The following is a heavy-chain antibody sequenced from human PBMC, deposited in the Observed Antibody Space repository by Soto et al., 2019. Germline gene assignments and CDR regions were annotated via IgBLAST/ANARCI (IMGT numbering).Heavy chain of an antibody. J-gene: IGHJ4*02. CDR2: IKSKTDGGTT. CDR1: GFTFSNAW. D-gene: IGHD3-10*01. CDR3: IVVRGVDTIDY. V-gene: IGHV3-15*01. Sequence: GGSLRLSCAASGFTFSNAWMSWVRQAPGKGLEWVGRIKSKTDGGTTDYAAPVKGRFTISRDDSKNTLYLQMNSLKTEDTAVYYCIVVRGVDTIDYWGQGTLVTVSS.